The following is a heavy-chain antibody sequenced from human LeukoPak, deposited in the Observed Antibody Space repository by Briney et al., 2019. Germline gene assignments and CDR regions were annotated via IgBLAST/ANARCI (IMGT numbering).Heavy chain of an antibody. CDR3: ARRGDYGDYGRSVDY. J-gene: IGHJ4*02. D-gene: IGHD4-17*01. Sequence: GESLKISCKGSGYSFTSYWIGWVRQMPGKGLEWMGIIYLGDSDTRYSPSFQGQVTISADKSISTAYLQWSSLKASDTAMYYCARRGDYGDYGRSVDYWGQGTLVTVSS. CDR2: IYLGDSDT. CDR1: GYSFTSYW. V-gene: IGHV5-51*01.